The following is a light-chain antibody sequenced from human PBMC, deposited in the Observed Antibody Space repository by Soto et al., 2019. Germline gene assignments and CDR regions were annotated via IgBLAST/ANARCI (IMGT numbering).Light chain of an antibody. J-gene: IGKJ4*01. CDR2: AAS. CDR1: QSVSSD. Sequence: EIVMTQSPATLSVFPGERVTLSCRASQSVSSDLAWYQQKPGQPPRLLIYAASTRATGIPARFSGSGSGTEFTLTISSLQSEDFAVYFCQQYNNWPLTFGGGTKVEIK. V-gene: IGKV3-15*01. CDR3: QQYNNWPLT.